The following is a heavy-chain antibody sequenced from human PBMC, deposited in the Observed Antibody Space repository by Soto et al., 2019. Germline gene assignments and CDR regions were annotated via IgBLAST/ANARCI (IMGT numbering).Heavy chain of an antibody. CDR2: ISGSGGST. D-gene: IGHD3-10*01. J-gene: IGHJ4*02. CDR3: ARGSLWSKAETFDY. V-gene: IGHV3-23*01. Sequence: EVQLLESGGGLVQPGGSLRLSCAASGFTFSSYAMSWVRQAPGKGLEWVSAISGSGGSTYYADSVKGRFTISRDNSKNPLYLQMNSLRAEDTAVYYCARGSLWSKAETFDYWGQGTLVTVSS. CDR1: GFTFSSYA.